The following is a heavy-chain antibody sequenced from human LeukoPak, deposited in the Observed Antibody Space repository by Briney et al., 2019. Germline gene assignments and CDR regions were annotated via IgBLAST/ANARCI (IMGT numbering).Heavy chain of an antibody. V-gene: IGHV1-18*01. D-gene: IGHD6-13*01. J-gene: IGHJ4*02. Sequence: AXVKVSCKASGYTFTSYGISWVRQAPGQGLEGMGWISAYNGNTNYAQKLQGRVTMTTDTSTSTAYMELRSLRSDDTAVYYCARDDRAGDFDYWGQGTLVTVSS. CDR1: GYTFTSYG. CDR2: ISAYNGNT. CDR3: ARDDRAGDFDY.